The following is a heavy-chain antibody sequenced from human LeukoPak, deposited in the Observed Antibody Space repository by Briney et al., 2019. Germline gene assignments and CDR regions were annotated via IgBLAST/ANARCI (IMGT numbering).Heavy chain of an antibody. Sequence: PSETLSLTCTVSGGSISSYYWSWIRQPPGKGLEWIGYIYYSGSTNYNPSLKSRVTTSVDTSKNQFSLKLSSVTAADTAVYYCARVSSSSSSPFDYWGQGTLVTVSS. D-gene: IGHD6-6*01. CDR1: GGSISSYY. CDR2: IYYSGST. V-gene: IGHV4-59*01. J-gene: IGHJ4*02. CDR3: ARVSSSSSSPFDY.